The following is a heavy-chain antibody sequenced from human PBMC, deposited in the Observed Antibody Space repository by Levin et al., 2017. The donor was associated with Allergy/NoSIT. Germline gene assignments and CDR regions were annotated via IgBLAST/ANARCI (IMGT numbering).Heavy chain of an antibody. V-gene: IGHV2-5*02. CDR2: VYWDDDQ. J-gene: IGHJ4*02. CDR1: GFSLTSAGVG. D-gene: IGHD6-13*01. CDR3: AHSPPRSFTAVAGTGYFFDY. Sequence: SGPTLVKSKQTLTLTCTFSGFSLTSAGVGVGWIRQPPGKALEWLALVYWDDDQRYRPSLKSRLTITKDTSKNQVVLIMTNMDPVDTATYYCAHSPPRSFTAVAGTGYFFDYWGQGTLVTVSS.